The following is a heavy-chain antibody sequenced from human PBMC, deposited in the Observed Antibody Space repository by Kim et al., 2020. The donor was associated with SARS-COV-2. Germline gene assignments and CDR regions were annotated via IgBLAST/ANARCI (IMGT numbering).Heavy chain of an antibody. CDR3: ARDSQMSIFGVVISGTYYYYGMDV. CDR2: INAYNDNT. J-gene: IGHJ6*02. CDR1: GYTFTSFG. Sequence: ASVKVSCKASGYTFTSFGLNWVRQAPGQGLEWMGWINAYNDNTKYAQKVQGRVTMTTDTSTSTAYMELRSLRSDDTAVYYCARDSQMSIFGVVISGTYYYYGMDVWGQGTTVTVSS. V-gene: IGHV1-18*01. D-gene: IGHD3-3*01.